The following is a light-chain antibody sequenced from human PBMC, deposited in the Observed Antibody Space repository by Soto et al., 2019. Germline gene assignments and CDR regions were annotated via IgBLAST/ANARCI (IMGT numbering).Light chain of an antibody. CDR1: QSISSW. J-gene: IGKJ2*01. CDR2: DAS. V-gene: IGKV1-5*01. CDR3: QQYRT. Sequence: DIQMTQSPSTLSASVGDRVTITCRASQSISSWLAWYQQKPGKAPKLLIYDASSLESGVPSRFSGSGSGTEFTLTISSRQPDDFATYYCQQYRTFGQGTKLEI.